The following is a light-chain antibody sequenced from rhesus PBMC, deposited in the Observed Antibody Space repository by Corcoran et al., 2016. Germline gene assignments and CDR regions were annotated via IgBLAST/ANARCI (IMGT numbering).Light chain of an antibody. CDR2: EVS. CDR1: QSLMDSEDGNTY. Sequence: DIVMTQTPLSLPVTPGEPASISCRSSQSLMDSEDGNTYLDWHLQKPGQFPQLLIYEVSNRASGVPDSFRGSGSDTDFTLKISRVDGGDVGVYYCMQALEFPQTFGQGTKVEIK. J-gene: IGKJ1*01. CDR3: MQALEFPQT. V-gene: IGKV2-104*02.